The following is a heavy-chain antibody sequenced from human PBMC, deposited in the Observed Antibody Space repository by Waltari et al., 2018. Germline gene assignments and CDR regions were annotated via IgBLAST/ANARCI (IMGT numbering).Heavy chain of an antibody. CDR3: ARGVVGIYGSNWFDP. CDR1: CYTFTSYD. J-gene: IGHJ5*02. V-gene: IGHV1-8*03. Sequence: QVLLVQSGAEVTKPGASVKVSCKASCYTFTSYDINWVRPAAGQGLEWMGWMNPNSGNTGYAQKFQGRVTITRNTSISTAYMELSSLRSEDTAVYYCARGVVGIYGSNWFDPWGQGTLVTVSS. D-gene: IGHD5-12*01. CDR2: MNPNSGNT.